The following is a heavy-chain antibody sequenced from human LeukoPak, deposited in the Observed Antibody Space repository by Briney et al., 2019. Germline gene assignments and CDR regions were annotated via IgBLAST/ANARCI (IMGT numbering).Heavy chain of an antibody. D-gene: IGHD6-19*01. Sequence: SVKVSCKASGGTFSSYAISWVRQAPGQGLEWMGRIIPILGIASYAQKFQGRVTITADKSTSTAYMELSSLRSEDTAVYYCARGQTPCIAAVAGTCEYYYYGMDVWGQGTTVTVSS. CDR2: IIPILGIA. J-gene: IGHJ6*02. CDR3: ARGQTPCIAAVAGTCEYYYYGMDV. V-gene: IGHV1-69*04. CDR1: GGTFSSYA.